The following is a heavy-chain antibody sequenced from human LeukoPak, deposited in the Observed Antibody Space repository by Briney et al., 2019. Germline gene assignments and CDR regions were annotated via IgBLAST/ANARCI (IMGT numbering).Heavy chain of an antibody. Sequence: GSLRLSCAASGFTSGTYWMSWVRQAPGKGLEWVANIKQDGSEKYYADSVRGRFTISRDNAKNSLYLQMNSLRAEDTAVYYCARDRGSSGWYEFDYWGQGTLVTVS. D-gene: IGHD6-19*01. CDR3: ARDRGSSGWYEFDY. CDR2: IKQDGSEK. J-gene: IGHJ4*02. V-gene: IGHV3-7*01. CDR1: GFTSGTYW.